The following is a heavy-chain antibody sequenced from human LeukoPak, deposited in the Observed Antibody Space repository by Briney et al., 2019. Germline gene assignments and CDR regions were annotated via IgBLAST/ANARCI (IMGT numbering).Heavy chain of an antibody. CDR3: AKDMRSGWCNWFDP. CDR2: TRHDDSDK. V-gene: IGHV3-30*02. Sequence: PGGSLRLSCAASGFTFNDYGMHWVRQAPGKGLEWVAFTRHDDSDKQYADSVKGRFTISRDNSRNTLYLQMNSLRPEDTAVYFCAKDMRSGWCNWFDPWGQGTLVTVSS. J-gene: IGHJ5*02. CDR1: GFTFNDYG. D-gene: IGHD6-19*01.